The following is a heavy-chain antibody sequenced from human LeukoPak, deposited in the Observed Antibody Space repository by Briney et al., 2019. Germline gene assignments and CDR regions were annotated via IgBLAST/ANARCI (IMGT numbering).Heavy chain of an antibody. CDR2: INERATII. D-gene: IGHD3-16*01. CDR1: GFTFSNYW. V-gene: IGHV3-74*01. Sequence: GGSLRLSCAASGFTFSNYWMHWVRQAPGKGLEWVSRINERATIISYADSVKGRCTISRENARNTLYLQMNSLTAEDTAVYYCVRDLILVWTPGDDFDHWGQGTLVTVSS. CDR3: VRDLILVWTPGDDFDH. J-gene: IGHJ4*02.